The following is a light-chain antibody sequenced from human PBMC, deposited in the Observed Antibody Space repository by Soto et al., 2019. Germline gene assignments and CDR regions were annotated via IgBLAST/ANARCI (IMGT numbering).Light chain of an antibody. J-gene: IGKJ1*01. CDR3: QQSYTSPRT. CDR2: AAS. CDR1: HSISSS. V-gene: IGKV1-39*01. Sequence: DVQMTQSPSSLSASVGDRVTITCRASHSISSSLNWYQQKPGKAPKLLIYAASSLQSGVTSRFSGCGSGTDFTPTISSLEHKDSATYYCQQSYTSPRTFGHGTKAEIK.